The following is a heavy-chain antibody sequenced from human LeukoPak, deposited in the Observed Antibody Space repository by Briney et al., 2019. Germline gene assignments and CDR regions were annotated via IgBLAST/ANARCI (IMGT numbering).Heavy chain of an antibody. D-gene: IGHD5-18*01. J-gene: IGHJ4*02. V-gene: IGHV3-30*02. CDR1: GFIFNTYV. Sequence: GGSLRLSCAASGFIFNTYVMHWVRQAPGKGLEWLAFIRYDGSNKNYADSVKGRFTISRDNTKNSLYLQMNSLRAEDTAVYYCARGGAAMVRVFVFDYWGQGTLVTVSS. CDR2: IRYDGSNK. CDR3: ARGGAAMVRVFVFDY.